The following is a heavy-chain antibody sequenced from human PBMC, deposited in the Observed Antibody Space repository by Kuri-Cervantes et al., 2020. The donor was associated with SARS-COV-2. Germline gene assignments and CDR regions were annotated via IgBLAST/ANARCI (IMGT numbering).Heavy chain of an antibody. CDR1: GFTFSSYS. V-gene: IGHV3-48*01. CDR3: AKVIKDTAMALYYFDY. J-gene: IGHJ4*02. CDR2: ISSSSSTI. Sequence: GGSLRLSCAASGFTFSSYSMNWVRQAPGKGLEWVSYISSSSSTIYYADSVKGRFTISRDNSKNTLYLQMNSLRAEDTAVYYCAKVIKDTAMALYYFDYWGQGTLVTVSS. D-gene: IGHD5-18*01.